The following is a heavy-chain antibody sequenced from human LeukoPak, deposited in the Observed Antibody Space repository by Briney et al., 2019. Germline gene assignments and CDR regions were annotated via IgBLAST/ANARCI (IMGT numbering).Heavy chain of an antibody. CDR3: ATLGYCSGGRCLYFDY. J-gene: IGHJ4*02. V-gene: IGHV5-51*01. CDR2: IYPGDSDT. Sequence: GESLKISCKGSGYSFTDFWIGWVRQMPGKGLEWMGIIYPGDSDTRYSPSFQGQVTISADKSISTAYLQWTSLEASDTAMYYCATLGYCSGGRCLYFDYWGQGTLVTVSS. D-gene: IGHD2-15*01. CDR1: GYSFTDFW.